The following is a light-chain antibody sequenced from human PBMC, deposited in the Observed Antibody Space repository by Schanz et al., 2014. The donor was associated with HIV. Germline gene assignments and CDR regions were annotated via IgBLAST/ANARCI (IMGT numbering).Light chain of an antibody. CDR2: LNSDGSH. CDR3: QTWGAGVRV. CDR1: SGHSKYA. V-gene: IGLV4-69*01. J-gene: IGLJ3*02. Sequence: QLVLTQSPSASASLGASVKLTCTLSSGHSKYAIAWHQQQPEKGPRYLMKLNSDGSHSKGDVIPDRFSGSSSGAERYLTISSLQSEDEADYYCQTWGAGVRVFGGGTKLTVL.